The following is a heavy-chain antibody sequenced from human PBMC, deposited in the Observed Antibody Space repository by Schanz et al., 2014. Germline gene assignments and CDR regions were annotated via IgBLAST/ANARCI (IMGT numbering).Heavy chain of an antibody. CDR2: IYYRGNT. J-gene: IGHJ5*02. D-gene: IGHD1-26*01. CDR3: ARVPEPGWFDP. Sequence: QVQLQESGPGLVEPSQTLSLTCTVSGDSISSAYWSWIRQHPGKGLKWIGFIYYRGNTYYNPSLKSRVSISLDPSKTQFFLNLNSLTAADTAVYYCARVPEPGWFDPWGQGTLVTVSS. CDR1: GDSISSAY. V-gene: IGHV4-31*03.